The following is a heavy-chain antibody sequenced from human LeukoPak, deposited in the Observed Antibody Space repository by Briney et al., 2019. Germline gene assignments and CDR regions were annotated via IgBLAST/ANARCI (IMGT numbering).Heavy chain of an antibody. Sequence: GRSLRLSCAASGFTFSSYGMHWVRQAPDKGLEWVAVISYDGSKKYYADSVKGRFTISRDNSKNTLYLQMNSLRPEDTAVYYCAKDLERHIVVVTASAVDYWGQGTLVTVSS. CDR2: ISYDGSKK. D-gene: IGHD2-21*02. CDR3: AKDLERHIVVVTASAVDY. CDR1: GFTFSSYG. J-gene: IGHJ4*02. V-gene: IGHV3-30*18.